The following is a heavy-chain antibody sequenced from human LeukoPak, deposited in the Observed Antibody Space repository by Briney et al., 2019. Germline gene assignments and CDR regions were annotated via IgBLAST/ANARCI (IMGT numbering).Heavy chain of an antibody. V-gene: IGHV1-8*02. CDR1: GGTFSSYA. D-gene: IGHD3-16*01. CDR3: ARGGALRLWARRARRSDLDY. Sequence: ASVKVSCKASGGTFSSYAISWVRQATGQGLEWVGWMNPNSGNTGYAQKFQGRVTMTRNTSISTAYMELSSLRSEDTAVYYCARGGALRLWARRARRSDLDYWGQGPLVTVSA. CDR2: MNPNSGNT. J-gene: IGHJ4*02.